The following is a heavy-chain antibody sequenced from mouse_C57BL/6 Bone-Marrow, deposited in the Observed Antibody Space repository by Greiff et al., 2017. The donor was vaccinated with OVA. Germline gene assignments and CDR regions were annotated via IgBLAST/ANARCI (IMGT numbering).Heavy chain of an antibody. V-gene: IGHV5-12*01. Sequence: EVKVEESGGGLVQPGGSLKLSCAASGFTFSDYYMYWVRQTPEKRLEWVAYISNGGGSTYYPDTVKGRFTISRDNAKNTLYLQMSRLKSEDTAMYYCARSDGYSWFAYWGQGTLVTVSA. CDR1: GFTFSDYY. D-gene: IGHD2-3*01. CDR2: ISNGGGST. J-gene: IGHJ3*01. CDR3: ARSDGYSWFAY.